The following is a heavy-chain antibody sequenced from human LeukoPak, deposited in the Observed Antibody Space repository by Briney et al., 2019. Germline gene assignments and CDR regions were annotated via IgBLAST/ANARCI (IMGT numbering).Heavy chain of an antibody. CDR2: IKNNGGS. V-gene: IGHV4-59*01. Sequence: SETLSLTCTVSGGSISTYSWNWIRQSPGQGLEWIGYIKNNGGSYNNPSLMGRVTISLDTSKNQFSLKLTSVTAADTAVYYCARDAGGTWFDPWGQGTLVIVSS. J-gene: IGHJ5*02. CDR1: GGSISTYS. CDR3: ARDAGGTWFDP.